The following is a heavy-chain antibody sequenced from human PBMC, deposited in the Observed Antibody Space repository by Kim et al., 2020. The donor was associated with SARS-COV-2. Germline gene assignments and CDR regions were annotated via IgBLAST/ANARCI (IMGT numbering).Heavy chain of an antibody. V-gene: IGHV3-30-3*01. CDR1: GFTFSSYA. Sequence: GGSLRLSCAASGFTFSSYAMHWVRQAPGKGLEWVAVISYDGSNKYYADSVKGRFTISRDNSKNTLYLQMNSLRAEDTAVYYCARERGDIVVVPAAIGDDAFDIWGQGTMVTVSS. CDR2: ISYDGSNK. CDR3: ARERGDIVVVPAAIGDDAFDI. J-gene: IGHJ3*02. D-gene: IGHD2-2*02.